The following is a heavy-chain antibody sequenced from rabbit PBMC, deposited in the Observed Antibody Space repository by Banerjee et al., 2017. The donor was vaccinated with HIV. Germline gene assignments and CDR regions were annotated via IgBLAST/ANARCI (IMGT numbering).Heavy chain of an antibody. D-gene: IGHD1-1*01. CDR3: ARDTSTSFSSYGMDL. V-gene: IGHV1S45*01. J-gene: IGHJ6*01. Sequence: QEQLVESGGGLVQPEGSLTLTCTASGFSFSSGYDMCWVRQAPGKGLEWITCTDAGSSGVTHYATWAKGRFTISKTSSTTVTLQMTSLTAADTATYFCARDTSTSFSSYGMDLWGPGTLVTVS. CDR2: TDAGSSGVT. CDR1: GFSFSSGYD.